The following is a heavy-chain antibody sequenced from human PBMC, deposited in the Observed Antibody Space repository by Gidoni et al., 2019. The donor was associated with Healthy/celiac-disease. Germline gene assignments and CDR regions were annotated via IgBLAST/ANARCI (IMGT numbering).Heavy chain of an antibody. CDR2: IYYSGST. CDR3: ARQGIRGDSYFDY. J-gene: IGHJ4*02. V-gene: IGHV4-39*01. Sequence: QLQLQESGPGLVKPSETLSLTCTVSGGSISSSSYYWGWIRQPPGKGLEWIGSIYYSGSTYYNPSLKSRVTISVDTSKNQFSLKLSSVTAADTAVYYCARQGIRGDSYFDYWGQGTLVTVSS. D-gene: IGHD2-21*02. CDR1: GGSISSSSYY.